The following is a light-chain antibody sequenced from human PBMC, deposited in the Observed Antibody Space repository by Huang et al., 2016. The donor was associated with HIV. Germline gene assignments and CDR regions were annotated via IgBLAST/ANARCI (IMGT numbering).Light chain of an antibody. V-gene: IGKV4-1*01. Sequence: DIVMTQSQDSLAVSLGERATINCKSSQSVLYSSNNKNYLAWYQPKVGQPPKLLIHWASTRESGVPDRFSGSGSGTDFTLTISSLQAEDVAVYYCQQYYSSWTFGQGTKVEIK. J-gene: IGKJ1*01. CDR1: QSVLYSSNNKNY. CDR2: WAS. CDR3: QQYYSSWT.